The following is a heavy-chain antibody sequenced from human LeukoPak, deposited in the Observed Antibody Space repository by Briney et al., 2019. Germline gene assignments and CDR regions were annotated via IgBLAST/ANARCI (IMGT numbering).Heavy chain of an antibody. J-gene: IGHJ5*02. D-gene: IGHD7-27*01. CDR2: INTNTGNP. CDR1: GYTFTSYA. Sequence: GASVKVSCKASGYTFTSYAMNWVRQAPGQGLEWMGWINTNTGNPTYAQGFTGRFVFSLDTSVSTAYLQISSLKAEDTAVYYCARDPTNWGLEVSWFDPWGQGTLVTVSS. CDR3: ARDPTNWGLEVSWFDP. V-gene: IGHV7-4-1*02.